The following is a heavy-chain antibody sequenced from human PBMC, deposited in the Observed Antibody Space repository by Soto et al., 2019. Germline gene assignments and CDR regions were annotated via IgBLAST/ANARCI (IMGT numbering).Heavy chain of an antibody. CDR2: ISGSGGST. J-gene: IGHJ4*02. Sequence: VGSLRLSCAASGFTFSSYAMSWVRQAPGKGLEWVSAISGSGGSTYYADPVKGRFTISRDNSKNTLYLQMNSLGAEDTAVYYCAKDPTDYVGGIDYWGQGTLVTVSS. CDR1: GFTFSSYA. V-gene: IGHV3-23*01. D-gene: IGHD4-17*01. CDR3: AKDPTDYVGGIDY.